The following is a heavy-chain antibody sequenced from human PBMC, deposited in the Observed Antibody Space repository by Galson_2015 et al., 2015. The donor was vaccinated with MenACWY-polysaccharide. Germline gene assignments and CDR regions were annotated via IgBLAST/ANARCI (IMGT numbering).Heavy chain of an antibody. D-gene: IGHD4-11*01. Sequence: SETLSLTCTVSGGSINSSYWGWIRQSPGKGLEWIGYLHTSGRSNYNPSLKSRVTISLDTSKKEFFLKLSSVTAADTAVYYCARIPDEETTGTTWGYFDYWGQGTLVTVSS. CDR1: GGSINSSY. CDR2: LHTSGRS. V-gene: IGHV4-59*01. CDR3: ARIPDEETTGTTWGYFDY. J-gene: IGHJ4*02.